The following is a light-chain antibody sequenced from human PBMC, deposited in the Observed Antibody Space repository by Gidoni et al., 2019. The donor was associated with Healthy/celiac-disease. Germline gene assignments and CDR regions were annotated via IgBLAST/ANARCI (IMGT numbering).Light chain of an antibody. CDR3: CQSYSTPLT. CDR2: AAS. CDR1: QSISSY. V-gene: IGKV1-39*01. J-gene: IGKJ3*01. Sequence: DIQMTQSPTSLSASVGDSVIITFRARQSISSYLNWYQQKPGTAPKHLLYAASSLQSWVPSRFGGSGAGRDFTLTISSLQPEEFATYYCCQSYSTPLTFXPXTKVDIK.